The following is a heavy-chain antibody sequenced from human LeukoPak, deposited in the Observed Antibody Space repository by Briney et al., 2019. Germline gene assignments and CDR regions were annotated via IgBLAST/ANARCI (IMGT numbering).Heavy chain of an antibody. V-gene: IGHV4-59*08. J-gene: IGHJ5*02. CDR3: ARHGTSGTNLNWFDP. CDR1: GGTISSYY. D-gene: IGHD1-1*01. CDR2: IHYSGST. Sequence: PSETLSLTCTVSGGTISSYYWNWIRQPPGKGLEWIGYIHYSGSTKYDPSLKSRVTISVDTSKNQFSLKLSSVTAADTAVYYCARHGTSGTNLNWFDPWGQGTLVTVSS.